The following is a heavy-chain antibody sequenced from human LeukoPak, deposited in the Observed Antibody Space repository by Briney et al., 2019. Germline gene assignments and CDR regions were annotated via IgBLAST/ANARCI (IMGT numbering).Heavy chain of an antibody. J-gene: IGHJ4*02. CDR3: ARARLYYGSGSYLYFDF. CDR1: GGSITSGGYY. Sequence: SETLSLTCTVSGGSITSGGYYWTWIRQHPGKALEWIGHIYYSGSTYYKPSLKSRITISLDTSKNPFSLKLGSVSAADTAVYYCARARLYYGSGSYLYFDFWGQGTLVTVSS. V-gene: IGHV4-31*03. CDR2: IYYSGST. D-gene: IGHD3-10*01.